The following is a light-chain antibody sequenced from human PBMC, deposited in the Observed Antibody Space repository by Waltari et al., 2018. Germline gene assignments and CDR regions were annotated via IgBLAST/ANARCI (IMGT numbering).Light chain of an antibody. CDR3: QQRAALPLS. J-gene: IGKJ4*01. CDR1: QSVGIY. CDR2: DAS. Sequence: EMLLTQSPATLSLSPGERATLSCRASQSVGIYLAWYQHKPGQAPRLPIHDASNRATGIPARFSGSGSVTDFSLTISSLEPEDFAVYYCQQRAALPLSFGGGTKVEIK. V-gene: IGKV3-11*01.